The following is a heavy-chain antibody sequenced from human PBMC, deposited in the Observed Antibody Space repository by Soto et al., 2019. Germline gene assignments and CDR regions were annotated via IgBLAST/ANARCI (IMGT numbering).Heavy chain of an antibody. CDR3: ARASTYDYNWFDP. Sequence: QVQLVQSGAEVKKPGSSVKVSCKASGGTFSSYAISWVRQAPGQGLEWMGGIIPIFGTANYAQKFQGRVTITADESTRTADTELSSLRSEATAVYYGARASTYDYNWFDPWGQGTLVTVSS. CDR2: IIPIFGTA. J-gene: IGHJ5*02. D-gene: IGHD5-12*01. V-gene: IGHV1-69*12. CDR1: GGTFSSYA.